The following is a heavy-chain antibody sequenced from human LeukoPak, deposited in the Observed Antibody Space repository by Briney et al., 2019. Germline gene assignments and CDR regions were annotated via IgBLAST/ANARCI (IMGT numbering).Heavy chain of an antibody. CDR1: GYSFTSYW. D-gene: IGHD1-26*01. V-gene: IGHV5-51*01. CDR2: IYPGDSDT. Sequence: GESLKISCKGSGYSFTSYWIGWVRQMPGKGLEWMGIIYPGDSDTRYSPSFQGQVTISADKSISTAYLQWSSLKASDTAMYYCAREGSRSGSYLWSPSAEYFQRWGQGTLVTVSS. CDR3: AREGSRSGSYLWSPSAEYFQR. J-gene: IGHJ1*01.